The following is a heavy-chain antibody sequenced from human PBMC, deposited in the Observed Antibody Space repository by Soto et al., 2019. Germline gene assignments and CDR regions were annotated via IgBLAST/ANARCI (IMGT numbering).Heavy chain of an antibody. Sequence: GGSLRLSCVASGFTFDTYAMRWVRQAPGKGLEWVSGISGNGGRTYYADSVKGRFTVSRDNSKNTLYLQMSSLRAEDTAVYYCAKRGSCSGISCYAFNYYGMDVWGQGTTVTVSS. V-gene: IGHV3-23*01. CDR2: ISGNGGRT. CDR1: GFTFDTYA. J-gene: IGHJ6*02. CDR3: AKRGSCSGISCYAFNYYGMDV. D-gene: IGHD2-2*01.